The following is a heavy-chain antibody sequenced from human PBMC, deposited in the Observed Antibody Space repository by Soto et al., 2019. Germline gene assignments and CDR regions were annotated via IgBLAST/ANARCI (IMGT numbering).Heavy chain of an antibody. V-gene: IGHV1-69*01. CDR3: ARDPRSITGTTSSEDFQH. CDR1: GGTFSGYA. Sequence: QAQLMQSGAEVMKPGSSVKVSCKASGGTFSGYAISWVRQAPGQGLEWMGGIVPLLGITNYAQKFQGRITIAADESTGTAYMDLRSLRSEDTAVYYCARDPRSITGTTSSEDFQHWGQGTLVSVSS. D-gene: IGHD1-20*01. CDR2: IVPLLGIT. J-gene: IGHJ1*01.